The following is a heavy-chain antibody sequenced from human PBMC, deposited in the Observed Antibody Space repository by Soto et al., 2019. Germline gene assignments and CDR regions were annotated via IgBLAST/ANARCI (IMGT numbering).Heavy chain of an antibody. CDR3: AGGIAARPLGY. V-gene: IGHV4-30-2*01. CDR2: IYHSGST. Sequence: QLQLQESGSGLVKPSQTLSLTCAVSGGSISSGGYSWSWIRQPPGKGLEWIGYIYHSGSTYYNPSLQRRVTISVDRSKNQVSLKLSSVTAADTAVYYCAGGIAARPLGYWGQGTLVTVSS. D-gene: IGHD6-6*01. J-gene: IGHJ4*02. CDR1: GGSISSGGYS.